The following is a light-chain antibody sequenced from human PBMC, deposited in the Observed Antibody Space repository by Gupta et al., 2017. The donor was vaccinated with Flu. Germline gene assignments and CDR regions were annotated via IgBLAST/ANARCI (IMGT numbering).Light chain of an antibody. V-gene: IGKV1-39*01. CDR3: LQPSSSSPKT. J-gene: IGKJ4*01. CDR1: QSISSY. Sequence: DSVIITCRPSQSISSYVHCYQQKPAKAPTLLLYAASCFLGAVPSWFISSGSCTDVSLTIITLQPEDFSSYFFLQPSSSSPKTFGGGTRVEIK. CDR2: AAS.